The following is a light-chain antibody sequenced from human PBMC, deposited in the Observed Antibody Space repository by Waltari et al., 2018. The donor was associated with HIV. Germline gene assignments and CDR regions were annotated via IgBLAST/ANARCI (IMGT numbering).Light chain of an antibody. CDR2: GAS. Sequence: EVVLTQSPGTLSLSPGERATLSCTSSQNINTGYLAWYQQKPGQTPRLFIYGASRRATGIPDRVSGSGSVTDFTLTSHRLETEEFEGYYWHHYGRPWTFGRGTKVEIK. CDR1: QNINTGY. CDR3: HHYGRPWT. V-gene: IGKV3-20*01. J-gene: IGKJ1*01.